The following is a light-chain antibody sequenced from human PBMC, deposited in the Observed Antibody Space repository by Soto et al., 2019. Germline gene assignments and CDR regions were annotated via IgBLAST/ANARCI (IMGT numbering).Light chain of an antibody. J-gene: IGKJ1*01. CDR1: QSVSSSF. Sequence: EIVLTQSPGTLSLSPGERATLSCRASQSVSSSFLAWYQQKPGQAPRLLIYGASSRATGIPDRFSGSGSGTDFTLDISRLEPEDFAVYYCQQYGRSPWTFGQGTKLEIK. V-gene: IGKV3-20*01. CDR3: QQYGRSPWT. CDR2: GAS.